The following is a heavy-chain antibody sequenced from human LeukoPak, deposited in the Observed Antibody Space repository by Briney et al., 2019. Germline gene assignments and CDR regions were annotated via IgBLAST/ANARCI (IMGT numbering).Heavy chain of an antibody. CDR3: ARGLGWGATIFDY. Sequence: SETLSLICTVSGDSITSYLWTWIRQPPGKGLEWIGYMYHSGTTSNNPSLKSRVTISVDTSKNQFSLKVRSVTAADTAVYYCARGLGWGATIFDYWGQGALVTVSS. V-gene: IGHV4-59*01. J-gene: IGHJ4*02. D-gene: IGHD1-26*01. CDR2: MYHSGTT. CDR1: GDSITSYL.